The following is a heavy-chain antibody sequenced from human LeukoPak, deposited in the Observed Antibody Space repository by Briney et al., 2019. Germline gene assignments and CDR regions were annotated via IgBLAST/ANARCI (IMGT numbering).Heavy chain of an antibody. CDR2: IYYSGST. CDR3: ARETTLTGYSSGLGFNY. J-gene: IGHJ4*02. V-gene: IGHV4-59*01. D-gene: IGHD6-19*01. CDR1: GGSISSYY. Sequence: SETLSLTCTVSGGSISSYYWSWIRQPPGKGLEWIGYIYYSGSTNYNPSLKSRVTISVDTSKNQFSLKLTSVTAADTAVYYCARETTLTGYSSGLGFNYWGQGALVTVSS.